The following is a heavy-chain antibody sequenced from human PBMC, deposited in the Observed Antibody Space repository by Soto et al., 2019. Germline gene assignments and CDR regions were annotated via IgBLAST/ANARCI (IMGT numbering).Heavy chain of an antibody. Sequence: GGSLRLSCTASGFTFGDYAMSWFRQAPGKGLEWVGFIRSKAYGGTTEYAASVKGRFTISRDDSKSIAYLQMNSLKTEDTAVYYCTTGVGWELLWGPFDYWGQGTLVTVSS. D-gene: IGHD1-26*01. J-gene: IGHJ4*02. V-gene: IGHV3-49*03. CDR1: GFTFGDYA. CDR3: TTGVGWELLWGPFDY. CDR2: IRSKAYGGTT.